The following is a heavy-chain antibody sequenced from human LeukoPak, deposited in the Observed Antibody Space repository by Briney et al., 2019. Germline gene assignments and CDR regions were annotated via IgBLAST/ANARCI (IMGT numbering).Heavy chain of an antibody. CDR2: ISGSGGST. CDR3: AKNQWLYTPHY. J-gene: IGHJ4*02. Sequence: GGSLRLSCAASGFTFSSYAMSWVRQAPGKGLEWVSAISGSGGSTYYADSVKGLFTIFGGNSKNTLYLQMNTLRAEDTAVYYCAKNQWLYTPHYWGQGTLVTVSS. CDR1: GFTFSSYA. D-gene: IGHD3-22*01. V-gene: IGHV3-23*01.